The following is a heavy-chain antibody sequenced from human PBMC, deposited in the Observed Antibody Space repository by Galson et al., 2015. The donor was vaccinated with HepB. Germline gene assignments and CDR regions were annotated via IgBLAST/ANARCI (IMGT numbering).Heavy chain of an antibody. CDR2: IIPMFGTP. CDR3: ATGGGDRSGDCYPFLVY. CDR1: GYTFTSYY. Sequence: SVKVSCKASGYTFTSYYMHWVRQAPGQGLEWMGGIIPMFGTPNYAQRFRGRVTITADESTSTACMDLSSLKSDDTAMYYCATGGGDRSGDCYPFLVYWGRGTLVTVSS. J-gene: IGHJ4*02. V-gene: IGHV1-69*13. D-gene: IGHD2-21*02.